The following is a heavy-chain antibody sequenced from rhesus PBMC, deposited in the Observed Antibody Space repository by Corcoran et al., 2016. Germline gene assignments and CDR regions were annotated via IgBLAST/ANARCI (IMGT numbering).Heavy chain of an antibody. D-gene: IGHD4-29*01. CDR1: GGSISSSNW. Sequence: LTCAVSGGSISSSNWWSWIRQPPGKGLEWIGYISGSSGSTYYNPSLKSRVTISKDTSKNQFSLKLSSVTAADTAVYYCAATPRSSPQYYFDYWGQGVLVTVSS. J-gene: IGHJ4*01. CDR3: AATPRSSPQYYFDY. V-gene: IGHV4-65*01. CDR2: ISGSSGST.